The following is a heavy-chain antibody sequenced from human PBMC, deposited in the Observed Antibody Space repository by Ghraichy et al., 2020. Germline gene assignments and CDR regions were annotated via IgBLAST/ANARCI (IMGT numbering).Heavy chain of an antibody. Sequence: GESLNISCTTSGFTFGDYAMAWFRQAPGKGLEWIGFIRSKAEGEATGYAASVKGRFTISRHDSKGIAYLQMSSLKTDDTAVYYCVRDRPLDYWGQGTLVTVSS. CDR1: GFTFGDYA. CDR2: IRSKAEGEAT. V-gene: IGHV3-49*03. CDR3: VRDRPLDY. J-gene: IGHJ4*02.